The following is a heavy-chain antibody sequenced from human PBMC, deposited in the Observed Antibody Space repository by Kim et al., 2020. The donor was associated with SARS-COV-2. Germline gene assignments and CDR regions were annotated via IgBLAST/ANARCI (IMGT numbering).Heavy chain of an antibody. CDR3: ARDGGYYYGSGSYYLDAFDI. CDR1: GYTFTSYG. CDR2: ISAYNGNT. V-gene: IGHV1-18*01. J-gene: IGHJ3*02. D-gene: IGHD3-10*01. Sequence: ASVKVSCKASGYTFTSYGISWVRQAPGQGLEWMGWISAYNGNTNYAQKLQGRVTMTTDTSTSTAYVELRSLRSDDTAVYYCARDGGYYYGSGSYYLDAFDIWGQGTMVTVSS.